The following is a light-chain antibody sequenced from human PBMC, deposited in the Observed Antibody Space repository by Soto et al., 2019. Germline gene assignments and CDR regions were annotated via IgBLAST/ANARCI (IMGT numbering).Light chain of an antibody. J-gene: IGLJ2*01. CDR1: SSDVGGYNY. Sequence: QAVVTQPASVSGSPGQSITISCTGTSSDVGGYNYVSWYQHHPGKAPKLMISEVTNRPSGVSNRFSGSKSGNTASLTISGLQAEDEADYYCCSYTSSNTRVFGGGTKVTVL. V-gene: IGLV2-14*01. CDR2: EVT. CDR3: CSYTSSNTRV.